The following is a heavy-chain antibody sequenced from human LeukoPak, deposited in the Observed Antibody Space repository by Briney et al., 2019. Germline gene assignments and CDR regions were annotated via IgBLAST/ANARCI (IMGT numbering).Heavy chain of an antibody. CDR1: GFTFSSYD. D-gene: IGHD6-25*01. Sequence: QSGGSLRLSCAASGFTFSSYDMHWVRQATGKGLEWVSAIGTAGDTYYPGSVKGRFTISRENAKNFLYLQMNSLRAGDTAVYYCARERHRGAFDIWGQGTMVTVSS. CDR3: ARERHRGAFDI. V-gene: IGHV3-13*01. J-gene: IGHJ3*02. CDR2: IGTAGDT.